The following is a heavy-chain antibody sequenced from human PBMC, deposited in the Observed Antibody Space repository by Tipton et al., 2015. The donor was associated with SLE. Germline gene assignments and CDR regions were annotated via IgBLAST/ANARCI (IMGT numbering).Heavy chain of an antibody. Sequence: QLVQSGSELKKPGASVKVSCKASGYTLTTYAMNWVRQAPGQGLEWMGRISTYTGNPTYAPGFTGRFVFSLDTSVSTAYLQISSLEAEDSAVYFCARERHDIGFDFWGQGTLVTVSS. CDR1: GYTLTTYA. CDR2: ISTYTGNP. CDR3: ARERHDIGFDF. J-gene: IGHJ4*02. D-gene: IGHD3-9*01. V-gene: IGHV7-4-1*02.